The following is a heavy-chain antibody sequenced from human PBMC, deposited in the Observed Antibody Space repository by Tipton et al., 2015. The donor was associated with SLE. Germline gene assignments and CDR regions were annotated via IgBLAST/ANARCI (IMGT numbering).Heavy chain of an antibody. CDR2: IYYSGST. J-gene: IGHJ4*02. V-gene: IGHV4-30-4*08. D-gene: IGHD3-22*01. CDR1: GGSFSGYY. Sequence: TLSLTCTVYGGSFSGYYWSWIRQPPGKGLEWIGYIYYSGSTYYNPSLKSRVTISVDTSRNQFSLKLSSVTAADTAVYYCARDPMYYDGTEGDYWGQGTLVTVSS. CDR3: ARDPMYYDGTEGDY.